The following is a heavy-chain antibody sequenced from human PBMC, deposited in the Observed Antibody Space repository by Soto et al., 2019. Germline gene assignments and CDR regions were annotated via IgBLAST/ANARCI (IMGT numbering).Heavy chain of an antibody. CDR3: ARRVDLQDEH. Sequence: GESLKISCRASVYSFTEFWISWVRQMPGKGLEWMGRIDPHDSYTNYSPKFQGHVTISVDKSISTAYLQWSSLEASDTAIYYCARRVDLQDEHWGQGTMVTVSS. V-gene: IGHV5-10-1*01. D-gene: IGHD4-4*01. J-gene: IGHJ4*02. CDR2: IDPHDSYT. CDR1: VYSFTEFW.